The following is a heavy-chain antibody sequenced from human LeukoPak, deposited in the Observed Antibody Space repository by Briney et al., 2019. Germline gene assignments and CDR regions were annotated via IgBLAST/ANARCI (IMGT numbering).Heavy chain of an antibody. CDR1: GFIFSRTT. CDR2: ISSTTTYI. CDR3: AREWELDS. V-gene: IGHV3-21*01. J-gene: IGHJ4*02. D-gene: IGHD1-26*01. Sequence: GGSLRLSCTSSGFIFSRTTMNWVRQAPGKGLEWVSSISSTTTYISYADSVKGRFTVSRDNAKKSVFLQMDSLGVDDTAIYYCAREWELDSWGQGTLVTVSS.